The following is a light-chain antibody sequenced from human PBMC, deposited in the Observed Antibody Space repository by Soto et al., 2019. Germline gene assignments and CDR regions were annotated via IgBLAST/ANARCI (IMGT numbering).Light chain of an antibody. Sequence: DVVMTQSPLSLPVTLGQPASISCRSSQSLVYSDGNTFLNWFHQRPGQSPRRLIYKVSNRDSGVPDRFSGSGSATDFTLRISRVEAEDVGVYYCMHASHWPPRYTFGQGTKLEIK. CDR1: QSLVYSDGNTF. CDR2: KVS. J-gene: IGKJ2*01. V-gene: IGKV2-30*01. CDR3: MHASHWPPRYT.